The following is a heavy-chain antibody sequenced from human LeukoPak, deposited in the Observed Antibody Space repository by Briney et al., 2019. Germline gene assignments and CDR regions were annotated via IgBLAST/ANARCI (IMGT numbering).Heavy chain of an antibody. V-gene: IGHV4-4*07. CDR1: GGSISSYY. CDR3: AREGGSNFDY. D-gene: IGHD5-12*01. J-gene: IGHJ4*02. CDR2: IYTSGTT. Sequence: TPSETLSLTCTASGGSISSYYRNWIRQPAGKGLEWIGRIYTSGTTNYNPSLKSRVNMSVDTSKNQFSLKLSSVTAADTAVYYCAREGGSNFDYWGQGTLVTVSS.